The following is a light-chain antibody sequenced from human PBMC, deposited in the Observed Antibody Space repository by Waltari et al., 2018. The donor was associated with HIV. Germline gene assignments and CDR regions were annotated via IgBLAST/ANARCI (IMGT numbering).Light chain of an antibody. CDR2: GAS. CDR3: QQYGSSPRAWT. Sequence: IVLTQSPGPLSLSPRERATLPCRASQSVSSSYLAWYQQKPGQAPRLLLYGASSRATGIPDRFSGSGSGTDFTLTISRLEPEDFAVYYCQQYGSSPRAWTFGQGTKVEIK. CDR1: QSVSSSY. J-gene: IGKJ1*01. V-gene: IGKV3-20*01.